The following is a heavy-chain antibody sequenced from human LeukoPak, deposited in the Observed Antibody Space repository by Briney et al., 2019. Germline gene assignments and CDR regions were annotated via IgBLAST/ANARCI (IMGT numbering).Heavy chain of an antibody. D-gene: IGHD2-21*02. CDR2: ISYDGSNK. Sequence: GGSLRLSCAASGFTLSSYAMHWVRQAPGKGLEWVAVISYDGSNKYYADSVKGRFTISRDNSKNTLYLQMNSLRAEDTAVYYCARDQDIVVVTAIWYYWGQGTLVTVSS. V-gene: IGHV3-30*04. CDR3: ARDQDIVVVTAIWYY. J-gene: IGHJ4*02. CDR1: GFTLSSYA.